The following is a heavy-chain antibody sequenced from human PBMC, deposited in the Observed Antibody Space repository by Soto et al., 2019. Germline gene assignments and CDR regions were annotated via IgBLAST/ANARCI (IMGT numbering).Heavy chain of an antibody. Sequence: SVKVSCNASGGTFSSYASRLVRQAPGQGLEWMGGIIPIFGTANYAQKFQGRVTITADKSTSTAYMELSSLRSEDTAVYYRAREDGYNFLFDDWGQGTLVTVPS. J-gene: IGHJ4*02. CDR3: AREDGYNFLFDD. CDR2: IIPIFGTA. D-gene: IGHD5-12*01. CDR1: GGTFSSYA. V-gene: IGHV1-69*06.